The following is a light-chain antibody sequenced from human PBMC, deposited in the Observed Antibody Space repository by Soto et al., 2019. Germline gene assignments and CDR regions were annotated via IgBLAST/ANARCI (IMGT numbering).Light chain of an antibody. CDR3: QRLNSYPLT. J-gene: IGKJ4*01. Sequence: DIQMTQSPSSLSASVGDRVTITCRASQSISSYLNWYQQKPGKAPKLLIYAASSLQSGVPSRFSGSGSGTDFTLTISSLQPEDFATYYCQRLNSYPLTFGGGTKVDIK. V-gene: IGKV1-39*01. CDR1: QSISSY. CDR2: AAS.